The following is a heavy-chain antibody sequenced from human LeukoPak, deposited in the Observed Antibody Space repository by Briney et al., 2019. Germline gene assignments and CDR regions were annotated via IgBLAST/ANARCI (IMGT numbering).Heavy chain of an antibody. CDR3: ARVPTVTTPDYYYYMDV. CDR2: ISAYNGNT. J-gene: IGHJ6*03. Sequence: AASVKVSCKASGYTFTSYGISWVRQAPGQGLEWMGWISAYNGNTNYAQKLQGRVTMTTDTSTSTAYMELRSLRSDDTAVYYCARVPTVTTPDYYYYMDVWGKGTTVTVSS. CDR1: GYTFTSYG. D-gene: IGHD4-17*01. V-gene: IGHV1-18*01.